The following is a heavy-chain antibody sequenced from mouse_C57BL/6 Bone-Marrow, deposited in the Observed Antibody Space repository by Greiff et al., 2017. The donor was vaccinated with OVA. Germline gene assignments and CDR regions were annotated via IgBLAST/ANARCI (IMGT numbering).Heavy chain of an antibody. J-gene: IGHJ4*01. CDR1: GFNIKDDY. CDR2: IDPENGDT. D-gene: IGHD1-1*01. V-gene: IGHV14-4*01. Sequence: EVQLQQSGAELVRPGASVKLSCTASGFNIKDDYMHWVKQRPEQGLEWIGWIDPENGDTEYASKFQGKATLTADTSSNTAYLQLSSLTSEDTAVYYCTAPYYYGSNYYAMDYWGQGTSVTVSS. CDR3: TAPYYYGSNYYAMDY.